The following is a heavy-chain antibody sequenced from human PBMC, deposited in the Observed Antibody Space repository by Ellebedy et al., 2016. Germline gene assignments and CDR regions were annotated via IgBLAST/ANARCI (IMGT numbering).Heavy chain of an antibody. Sequence: GGSLRLXXAASGFTFSSYAMHWVRQAPGKGLEWVAVISYDGSNKYYADSVKGRFTIFRDNSKNTLYLQMNSLRAEDTAVYYCARGPLYWGQGTLVTVSS. CDR2: ISYDGSNK. CDR3: ARGPLY. V-gene: IGHV3-30-3*01. CDR1: GFTFSSYA. J-gene: IGHJ4*02.